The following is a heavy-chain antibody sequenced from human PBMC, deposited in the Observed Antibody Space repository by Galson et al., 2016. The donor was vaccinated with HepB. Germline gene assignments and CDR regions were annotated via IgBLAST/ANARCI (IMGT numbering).Heavy chain of an antibody. Sequence: SVKVSCKASGGNVRSFGISWVRQAPGQGLEWMGGIIPMLGTPNHAQTFQGRVTITADESTRTVYMDLSSLRSEDTAVYYCARVGGSSGCYSDYYYGMDVWGQGTTVTVSS. J-gene: IGHJ6*02. CDR1: GGNVRSFG. D-gene: IGHD3-22*01. V-gene: IGHV1-69*13. CDR3: ARVGGSSGCYSDYYYGMDV. CDR2: IIPMLGTP.